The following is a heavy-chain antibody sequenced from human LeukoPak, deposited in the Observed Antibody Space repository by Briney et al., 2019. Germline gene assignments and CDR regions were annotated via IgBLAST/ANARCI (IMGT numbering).Heavy chain of an antibody. J-gene: IGHJ4*02. D-gene: IGHD6-6*01. CDR3: AKDPVGSSSVDYFDY. V-gene: IGHV3-23*01. Sequence: GGSLRLSCAASGFTFSSYAMSWVRQAPGKGLEWVSAISGSGGSTYYADSVKGRFTISRDNSKNTLYLQMNSLRAEDTAVYYCAKDPVGSSSVDYFDYWGRGTLVTVSS. CDR1: GFTFSSYA. CDR2: ISGSGGST.